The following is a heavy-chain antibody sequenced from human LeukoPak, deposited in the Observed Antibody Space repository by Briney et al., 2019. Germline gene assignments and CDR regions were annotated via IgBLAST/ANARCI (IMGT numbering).Heavy chain of an antibody. CDR1: GGSITNSY. CDR3: ARHRGDGVLWFGELTYAFDI. V-gene: IGHV4-4*07. CDR2: VYYSGST. D-gene: IGHD3-10*01. Sequence: SETLSLTCTVSGGSITNSYWSWIRQPAGKGLEWIGRVYYSGSTSYNPSLRSRVTMSVDTSKNQFSLKLSSVTAADTAVYYCARHRGDGVLWFGELTYAFDIWGQGTMVTVSS. J-gene: IGHJ3*02.